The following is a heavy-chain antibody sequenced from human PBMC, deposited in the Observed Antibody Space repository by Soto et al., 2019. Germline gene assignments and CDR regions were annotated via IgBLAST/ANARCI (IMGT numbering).Heavy chain of an antibody. CDR1: GGTFSSYA. J-gene: IGHJ3*01. CDR3: AREGWCGEATRGESDAFDF. D-gene: IGHD3-10*01. CDR2: IIPIFGTA. Sequence: QVQLVQSGAEVKKPGSSVKVSCKASGGTFSSYAISWVRQAPGQGLEWMGGIIPIFGTANYAQKFQGRVTITAEESTSTAYTELSSLRSEDTAVYYCAREGWCGEATRGESDAFDFWGQGTMVTVSS. V-gene: IGHV1-69*01.